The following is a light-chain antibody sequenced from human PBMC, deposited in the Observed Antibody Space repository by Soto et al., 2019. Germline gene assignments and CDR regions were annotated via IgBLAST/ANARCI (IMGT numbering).Light chain of an antibody. J-gene: IGLJ1*01. CDR3: CSYAGSYYV. CDR2: EVS. V-gene: IGLV2-23*02. CDR1: SSDVGSYNL. Sequence: QSVLTQPASVSGSPGQSITISCTGTSSDVGSYNLVSWYQQHPGKAPKLMIYEVSKRPSGVSNRFSGSKPGNTASLTISGLQAEDEADYSCCSYAGSYYVFGTGTKVTV.